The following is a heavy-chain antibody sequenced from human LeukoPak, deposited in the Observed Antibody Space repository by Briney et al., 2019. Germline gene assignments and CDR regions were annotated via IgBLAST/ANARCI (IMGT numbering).Heavy chain of an antibody. CDR1: GFTFDDYG. CDR2: INWNGGST. CDR3: ARGSYSRSWKVYYYMDV. J-gene: IGHJ6*03. Sequence: GGSLRLSCAASGFTFDDYGMSWVRQAPGKGLEWVSGINWNGGSTGYADSVKGRFTISRDNAKNSLYLQMNSLRAEDTALYYCARGSYSRSWKVYYYMDVWGKGTTVTVSS. D-gene: IGHD6-13*01. V-gene: IGHV3-20*04.